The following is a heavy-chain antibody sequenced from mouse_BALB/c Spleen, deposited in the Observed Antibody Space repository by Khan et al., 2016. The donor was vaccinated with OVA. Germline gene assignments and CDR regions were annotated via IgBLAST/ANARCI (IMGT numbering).Heavy chain of an antibody. Sequence: EVKLVESGGGLVQPGGSLKLSCAASGFTFSSYTMSWVRQTPDKRLEWVAFISNGGGGTYYPDTVKGRFTVSRDNAQHTLSLQMSRLTSDDSAMYYCARPDTTEYDYVMDYWGQGTSVTGSS. D-gene: IGHD2-12*01. CDR2: ISNGGGGT. J-gene: IGHJ4*01. CDR1: GFTFSSYT. CDR3: ARPDTTEYDYVMDY. V-gene: IGHV5-12-2*01.